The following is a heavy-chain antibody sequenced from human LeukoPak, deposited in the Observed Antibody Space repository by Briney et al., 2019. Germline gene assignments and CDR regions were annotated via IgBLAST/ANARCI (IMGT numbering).Heavy chain of an antibody. D-gene: IGHD5-12*01. CDR1: GGSFSGYY. J-gene: IGHJ6*03. V-gene: IGHV4-34*01. CDR2: INHSGST. Sequence: SETLSLTCAVYGGSFSGYYWSRIRQPPGKGLEWIGEINHSGSTNYNPSLKSRVTISVDTSKNQFSLKLSSVTAADTAVYYCARAHSGYDRDYYYYMDVWGKGTTVTVSS. CDR3: ARAHSGYDRDYYYYMDV.